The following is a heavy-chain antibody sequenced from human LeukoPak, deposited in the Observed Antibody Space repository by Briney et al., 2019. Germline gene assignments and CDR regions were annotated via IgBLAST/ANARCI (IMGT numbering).Heavy chain of an antibody. Sequence: SETLSLTCTVSGNSISSGDYYWSWIRQPAGKGLEWIGRIYTSGSTTYNPSLKSRVTVSGDTSENQFSLRLSSVTAADTAVYYCARASYSYDISGWVPFDYWGQGTLVTVSS. CDR3: ARASYSYDISGWVPFDY. CDR2: IYTSGST. CDR1: GNSISSGDYY. J-gene: IGHJ4*02. V-gene: IGHV4-61*02. D-gene: IGHD3-22*01.